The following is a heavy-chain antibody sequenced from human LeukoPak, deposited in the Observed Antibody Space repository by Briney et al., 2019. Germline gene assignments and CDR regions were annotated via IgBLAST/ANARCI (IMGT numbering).Heavy chain of an antibody. J-gene: IGHJ4*02. CDR1: GGSVSSGSYY. V-gene: IGHV4-61*02. D-gene: IGHD2-21*02. CDR3: ARGWLLPDY. CDR2: IYTSGST. Sequence: PSETLSLTCTVSGGSVSSGSYYWSWIRQPAWKGLEWIGRIYTSGSTNYNPSLKSRVTISVDTSKNQFSLKLKYECAAAKAVYNCARGWLLPDYWVQGTLVTVSS.